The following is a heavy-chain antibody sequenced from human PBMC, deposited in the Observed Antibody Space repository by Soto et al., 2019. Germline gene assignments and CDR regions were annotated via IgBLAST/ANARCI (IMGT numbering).Heavy chain of an antibody. CDR1: GGSISSGGYC. V-gene: IGHV4-31*02. J-gene: IGHJ5*02. CDR3: ARGQDVVVVPAHSNWFDP. D-gene: IGHD2-2*01. CDR2: IYYSGST. Sequence: SETLSLTWTVSGGSISSGGYCWSWIRQHPGKGLEWIGYIYYSGSTYYNPSLKSRVTISVDTSKNQFSLKLSSVAAADTAVYYCARGQDVVVVPAHSNWFDPWGQGTLVTVSS.